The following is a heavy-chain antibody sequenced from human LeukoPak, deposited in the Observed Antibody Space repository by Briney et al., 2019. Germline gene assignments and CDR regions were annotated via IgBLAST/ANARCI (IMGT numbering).Heavy chain of an antibody. V-gene: IGHV1-69*05. CDR1: GGTFSSYA. Sequence: SVKVSCKASGGTFSSYAISWVRQAPGQGLEWMGRIIPIFGTANYAQKFQGRVTITTDESTSTAYMELSSLRSEDTAVYYCARDGAFYCSGGSCYFGYWGQGTLVTVSS. CDR3: ARDGAFYCSGGSCYFGY. J-gene: IGHJ4*02. D-gene: IGHD2-15*01. CDR2: IIPIFGTA.